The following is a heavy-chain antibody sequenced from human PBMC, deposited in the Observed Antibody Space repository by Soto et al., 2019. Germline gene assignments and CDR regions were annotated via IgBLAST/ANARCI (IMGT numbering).Heavy chain of an antibody. D-gene: IGHD3-10*01. CDR1: GYSFTSYW. CDR3: AKGRGARLLWFGELNIQGYYYYYGMDV. Sequence: PGESLKISCKGSGYSFTSYWIGWVRQMPGKGLEWMGIIYPGDSDTRYSPSFQGQVTISADKSISTAYLQWSSLKASDTAVYYCAKGRGARLLWFGELNIQGYYYYYGMDVWGQGTTVTVSS. J-gene: IGHJ6*02. V-gene: IGHV5-51*01. CDR2: IYPGDSDT.